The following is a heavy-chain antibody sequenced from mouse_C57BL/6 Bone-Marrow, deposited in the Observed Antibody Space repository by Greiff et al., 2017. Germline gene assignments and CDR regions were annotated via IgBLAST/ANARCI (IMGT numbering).Heavy chain of an antibody. CDR1: GFHIKDDY. CDR2: IDPENGDT. V-gene: IGHV14-4*01. Sequence: VQLQQSGAELVRPGASVKLSCTASGFHIKDDYMHWVKQRPEQGLEWIGWIDPENGDTEYASKFQGKATITADTSSNTAYLQLSSLTSEDTAVYYCTVFYYDYNWFAYWGQGTLVTVSA. D-gene: IGHD2-4*01. CDR3: TVFYYDYNWFAY. J-gene: IGHJ3*01.